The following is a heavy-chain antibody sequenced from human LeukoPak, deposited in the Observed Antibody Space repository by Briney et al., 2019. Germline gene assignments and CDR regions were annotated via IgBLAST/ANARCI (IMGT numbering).Heavy chain of an antibody. Sequence: PSETLSLTCAVYGGSLSGYYWSWIRQPPGKGLEWIGEINHSGSTNYNPSLKSRVTISVDTSKNQFSLKLSSVTAADTAVYYCARAREDCSSTSCHYYYYGMDVWGKGTTVTVSS. V-gene: IGHV4-34*01. CDR1: GGSLSGYY. D-gene: IGHD2-2*01. CDR2: INHSGST. J-gene: IGHJ6*04. CDR3: ARAREDCSSTSCHYYYYGMDV.